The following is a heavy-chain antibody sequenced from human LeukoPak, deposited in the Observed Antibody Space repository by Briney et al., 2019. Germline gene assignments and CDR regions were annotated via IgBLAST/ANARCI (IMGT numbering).Heavy chain of an antibody. CDR2: IYSGGRT. CDR1: GLTVSSNY. J-gene: IGHJ4*02. D-gene: IGHD3-10*01. CDR3: ARDLYYGSGGYYFDY. Sequence: GGSLRLSCAASGLTVSSNYMSWVRQAPGKGLEWVSGIYSGGRTFYADSVKGRFIISRDNSKNTLFLQMNSLRAEDTAVYYCARDLYYGSGGYYFDYWGQGTLVTVSS. V-gene: IGHV3-66*01.